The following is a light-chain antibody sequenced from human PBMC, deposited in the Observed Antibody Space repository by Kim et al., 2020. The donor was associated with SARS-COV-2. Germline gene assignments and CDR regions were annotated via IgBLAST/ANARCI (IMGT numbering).Light chain of an antibody. CDR3: SSYTSSHTVV. CDR2: DVN. J-gene: IGLJ2*01. Sequence: QSITISCTGTSSDVGGYNYGTWYQQHPGKVPKLRIFDVNNRPSGVSNRFSDSKSGNTASLTIAGLQAEGEADYYCSSYTSSHTVVFGGGTQLTVL. CDR1: SSDVGGYNY. V-gene: IGLV2-14*03.